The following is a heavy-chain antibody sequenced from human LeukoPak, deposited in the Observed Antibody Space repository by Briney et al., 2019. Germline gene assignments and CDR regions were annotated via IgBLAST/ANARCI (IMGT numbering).Heavy chain of an antibody. CDR3: ARDPSYGDYPGY. CDR2: INPNSGGT. CDR1: GYTFTGYY. V-gene: IGHV1-2*02. Sequence: VASVKVSCKASGYTFTGYYMHWVRQAPGQGLEWMGWINPNSGGTNYAQEFQGRVTMTRDTSISTAYMELSRLRSDDTAVYYCARDPSYGDYPGYWGQGTLVTVSS. J-gene: IGHJ4*02. D-gene: IGHD4-17*01.